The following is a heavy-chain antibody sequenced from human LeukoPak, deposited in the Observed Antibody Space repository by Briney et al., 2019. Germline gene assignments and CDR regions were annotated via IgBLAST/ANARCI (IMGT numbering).Heavy chain of an antibody. CDR1: GGTFSSYA. Sequence: ASVKVSCKASGGTFSSYAMSWVRQAPGKGLEWVSAISGSGGSTYYADSVKGRFTISRDNSKNTLYLQMNSLRAEDTAVYYCAKTLPAASLYYCYGMDVWGQGTTVTVSS. CDR2: ISGSGGST. D-gene: IGHD2-2*01. V-gene: IGHV3-23*01. J-gene: IGHJ6*02. CDR3: AKTLPAASLYYCYGMDV.